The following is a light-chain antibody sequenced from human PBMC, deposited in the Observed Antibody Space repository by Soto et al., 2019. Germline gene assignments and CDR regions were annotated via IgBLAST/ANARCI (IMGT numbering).Light chain of an antibody. V-gene: IGKV3D-7*01. J-gene: IGKJ2*01. CDR2: GAS. Sequence: PGERVTLSCRASQSVSSSYLTWYQQKPGQAPRLLIYGASTRATSIPARFSGSGSGTDFTLTISSLQPEDFAVYYCQQDYNLPPRDTFGQGNKQAI. CDR3: QQDYNLPPRDT. CDR1: QSVSSSY.